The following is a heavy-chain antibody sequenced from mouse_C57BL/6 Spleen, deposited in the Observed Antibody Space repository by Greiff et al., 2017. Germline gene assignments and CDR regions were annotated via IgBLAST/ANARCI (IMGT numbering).Heavy chain of an antibody. CDR2: LDPSDSYT. V-gene: IGHV1-69*01. Sequence: VQLQQPGAELVLPGASVKLSCKASGYTFTSYWLHWVKQRPGQGLEWIGELDPSDSYTNYNQELKGKSTSTVDKSSSTAYMQLSSLTSEDSAVYYCARGGSSGDPFAYWVQGTLVTVSA. CDR1: GYTFTSYW. J-gene: IGHJ3*01. D-gene: IGHD3-2*02. CDR3: ARGGSSGDPFAY.